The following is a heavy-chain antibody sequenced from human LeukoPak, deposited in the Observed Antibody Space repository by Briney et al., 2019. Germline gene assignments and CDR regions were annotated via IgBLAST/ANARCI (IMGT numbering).Heavy chain of an antibody. V-gene: IGHV1-18*01. CDR1: GYTFTSYG. D-gene: IGHD3-22*01. Sequence: ASVKVSCKASGYTFTSYGISWVRQAPGQGLEWMGWISAYNGNTNYAQKLQGRVTMTTDTSTSTAYMELRSLRSDDTALYYCARAYGSSGYYQLPIDYWGQGTLVSVSS. J-gene: IGHJ4*02. CDR3: ARAYGSSGYYQLPIDY. CDR2: ISAYNGNT.